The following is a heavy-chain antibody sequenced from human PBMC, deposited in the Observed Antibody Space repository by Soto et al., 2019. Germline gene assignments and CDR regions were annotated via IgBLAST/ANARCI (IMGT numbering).Heavy chain of an antibody. D-gene: IGHD2-21*01. CDR2: IYSGGST. J-gene: IGHJ3*02. V-gene: IGHV3-66*04. CDR1: GFTVSSNY. Sequence: PGGSLRLSCAASGFTVSSNYMSWVRQAPGKGLEWVSVIYSGGSTYYADSVKGRFTISRDNSKNTLYLQMNSLRAEDTAVFYCAGQGAYCGGDCYSGLAFDIWGQGTMVTVSS. CDR3: AGQGAYCGGDCYSGLAFDI.